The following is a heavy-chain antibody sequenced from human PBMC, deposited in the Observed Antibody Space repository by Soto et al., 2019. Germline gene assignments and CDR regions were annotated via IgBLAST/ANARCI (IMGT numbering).Heavy chain of an antibody. V-gene: IGHV3-74*01. CDR1: GFTFSSHG. D-gene: IGHD3-22*01. CDR2: IHSDGSST. Sequence: PGGSLRLSCGASGFTFSSHGMHWVRQAPGKGLVWVSRIHSDGSSTRYADSVRGRFTISRDNAKNTLYLQMNSLRAEDTAVYYCARVPSTDYYDSTGYYNYFDYWGQGTLVTVSS. CDR3: ARVPSTDYYDSTGYYNYFDY. J-gene: IGHJ4*02.